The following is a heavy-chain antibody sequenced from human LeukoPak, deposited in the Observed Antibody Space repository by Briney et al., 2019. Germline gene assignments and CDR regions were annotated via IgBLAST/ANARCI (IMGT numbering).Heavy chain of an antibody. J-gene: IGHJ4*02. V-gene: IGHV3-7*05. CDR1: GFTFNTYW. CDR2: INLDGSAK. CDR3: AKYLGRNFDY. D-gene: IGHD2/OR15-2a*01. Sequence: GGSLRLSCGASGFTFNTYWMSWVRQAPGKGLEWVANINLDGSAKNYVDSVKGRFTIPRDNAKNSLYLQMISLRAEDTAVYYCAKYLGRNFDYWGQGTLVTVSS.